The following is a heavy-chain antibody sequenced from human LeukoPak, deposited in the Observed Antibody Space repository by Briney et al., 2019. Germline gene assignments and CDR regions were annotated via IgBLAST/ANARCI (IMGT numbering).Heavy chain of an antibody. Sequence: PSETLSLTCVVSGGSFSGYSWSWFRQPPGKGLEWIGYIYYSGSTNYNPSLKSRVTISVDTSKNQFSLKLSSVTAADTAVYYCARHPIAAAGEYYFDYWGQGTLVTVSS. CDR1: GGSFSGYS. J-gene: IGHJ4*02. CDR2: IYYSGST. V-gene: IGHV4-59*08. CDR3: ARHPIAAAGEYYFDY. D-gene: IGHD6-13*01.